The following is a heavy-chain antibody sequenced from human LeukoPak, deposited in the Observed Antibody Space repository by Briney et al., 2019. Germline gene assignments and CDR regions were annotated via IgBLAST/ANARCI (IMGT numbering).Heavy chain of an antibody. CDR2: IIPIFGTA. CDR3: ARDRVAALSSSWYYYGMDV. Sequence: ASVKVSCKASGGTFSSYAISWVRQAPGQGLEWMGGIIPIFGTANYAQKFQGRVTITADESTSTAYMELSSLRSEDTAVYYCARDRVAALSSSWYYYGMDVWGQGTTVTVSS. CDR1: GGTFSSYA. D-gene: IGHD6-13*01. V-gene: IGHV1-69*13. J-gene: IGHJ6*02.